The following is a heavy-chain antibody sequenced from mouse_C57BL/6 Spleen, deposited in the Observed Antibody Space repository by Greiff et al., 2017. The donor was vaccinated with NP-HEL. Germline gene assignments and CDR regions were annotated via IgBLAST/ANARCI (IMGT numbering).Heavy chain of an antibody. CDR1: GFSLTSYG. J-gene: IGHJ4*01. CDR3: AKRIWSNYSRAMDY. CDR2: IWGGGST. Sequence: VHLVESGPGLVAPSQCLSITCTVSGFSLTSYGVDWVRQPPGKGLEWLGVIWGGGSTNYNSALMSRLSISKDNSKSQVFLKMNSLQTDDTAMYYCAKRIWSNYSRAMDYWGQGTSVTVSS. V-gene: IGHV2-9*01. D-gene: IGHD1-1*01.